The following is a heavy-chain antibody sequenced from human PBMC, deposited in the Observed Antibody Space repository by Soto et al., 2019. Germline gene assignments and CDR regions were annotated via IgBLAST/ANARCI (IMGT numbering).Heavy chain of an antibody. D-gene: IGHD6-6*01. CDR3: ARVGGIGAPPGTDY. CDR1: GGIFSSYA. V-gene: IGHV1-69*01. CDR2: VIPILGQA. Sequence: QVQLVQSGAEVKKPGSSVKVSCKASGGIFSSYAISWLRQAPVQGLEWMGAVIPILGQAYYAQDVQDRVSITADESTRKTYMELSSLRSEDTAVYFCARVGGIGAPPGTDYWGQGTLVTVSS. J-gene: IGHJ4*02.